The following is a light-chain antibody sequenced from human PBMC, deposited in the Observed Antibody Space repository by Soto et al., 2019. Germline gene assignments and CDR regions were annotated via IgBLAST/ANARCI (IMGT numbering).Light chain of an antibody. V-gene: IGLV2-8*01. J-gene: IGLJ1*01. CDR2: EVV. CDR1: KNDIGVFDF. Sequence: QAVGTQPPSASGYPGQSVTISCTGTKNDIGVFDFVSWYQHHPGKAPRLIIYEVVQRPSGVPDRFSGSKSGNTASLTVSGLQAADEDDYFCKSYAGSNPSVLGSGTKVTVL. CDR3: KSYAGSNPSV.